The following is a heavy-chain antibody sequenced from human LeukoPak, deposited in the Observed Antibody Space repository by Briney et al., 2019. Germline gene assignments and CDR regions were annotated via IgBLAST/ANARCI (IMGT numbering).Heavy chain of an antibody. Sequence: PGGSLRLSCAASGFTFSSYAMSWVCQAPGKGLEWVSAISGSGGSTYYADSVKGRFTISRDNSKNTLYLQMNSLRAEDTALYYCAKDSGYGDYPYYFDYWGQGTLVTVSS. J-gene: IGHJ4*02. CDR3: AKDSGYGDYPYYFDY. CDR1: GFTFSSYA. V-gene: IGHV3-23*01. CDR2: ISGSGGST. D-gene: IGHD4-17*01.